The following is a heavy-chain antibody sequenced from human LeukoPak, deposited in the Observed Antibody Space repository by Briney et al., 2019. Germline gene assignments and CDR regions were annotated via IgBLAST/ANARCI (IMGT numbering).Heavy chain of an antibody. CDR2: ITGSGGST. CDR3: ARDERLLSFLK. V-gene: IGHV3-23*01. J-gene: IGHJ4*02. D-gene: IGHD3-3*01. Sequence: PGGSLRLSCAASGFTFRSYAMSWVRQAPGKGLEWVSGITGSGGSTYYADSVKGRFTIPRDNSKNTLYLQMNSLRAEDTAIYYCARDERLLSFLKWGQGTLVTVSS. CDR1: GFTFRSYA.